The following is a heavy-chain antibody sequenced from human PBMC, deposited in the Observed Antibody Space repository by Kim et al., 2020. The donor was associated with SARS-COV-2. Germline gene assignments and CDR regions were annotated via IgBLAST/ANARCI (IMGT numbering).Heavy chain of an antibody. CDR2: IIPIFGTA. J-gene: IGHJ4*02. CDR3: ALEYYYDSSGYYPDY. D-gene: IGHD3-22*01. Sequence: SVKVSCKASGGTFSSYAISWVRQAPGKGLEWMGGIIPIFGTANYAQKFQGRVTITADESTSTAYMELNSLRYEDTAVYYCALEYYYDSSGYYPDYWGQGTLVTVSS. CDR1: GGTFSSYA. V-gene: IGHV1-69*13.